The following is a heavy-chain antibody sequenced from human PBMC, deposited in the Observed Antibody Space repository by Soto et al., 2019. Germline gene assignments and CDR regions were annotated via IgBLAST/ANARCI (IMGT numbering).Heavy chain of an antibody. CDR3: ARHTLGDIVVVPAAIGD. V-gene: IGHV4-59*08. CDR2: IYYSGST. CDR1: GGSISSYY. Sequence: QVQLQESGPGLVKPSETLSLTCTVSGGSISSYYWSWIRQPPGKGLEWIGYIYYSGSTNYNPSLKSRVTISVDTSKNQFSLKLSSVTASDTAVYYCARHTLGDIVVVPAAIGDWGQGTLVTVSS. J-gene: IGHJ4*02. D-gene: IGHD2-2*01.